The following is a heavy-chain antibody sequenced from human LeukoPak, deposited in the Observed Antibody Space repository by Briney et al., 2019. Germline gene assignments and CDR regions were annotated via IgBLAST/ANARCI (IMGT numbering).Heavy chain of an antibody. J-gene: IGHJ6*02. V-gene: IGHV4-31*03. Sequence: SETLSLTCTVSGGSISSGGYYWSWIRQHPGKGLEWIGYIYYSGSTYYNPSLKSRVTISVDTSKNQFSLKLSSVTAADTAVYYCARAWLQDRPWFGELEDGMDVWGQGTTVTVSS. CDR3: ARAWLQDRPWFGELEDGMDV. CDR2: IYYSGST. D-gene: IGHD3-10*01. CDR1: GGSISSGGYY.